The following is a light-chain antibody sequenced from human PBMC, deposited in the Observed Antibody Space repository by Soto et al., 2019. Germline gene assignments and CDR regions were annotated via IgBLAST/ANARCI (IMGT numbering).Light chain of an antibody. CDR1: HDISDY. CDR2: DAS. Sequence: DIKMTQSPSSLSASIGDRVTITCQASHDISDYLNWYHQKPGKAPELLIYDASNLQTGVPSRFRGRGSGTNFFLTISGLQPEDIGTYYCQQYDNLICTFGPGTKV. V-gene: IGKV1-33*01. J-gene: IGKJ3*01. CDR3: QQYDNLICT.